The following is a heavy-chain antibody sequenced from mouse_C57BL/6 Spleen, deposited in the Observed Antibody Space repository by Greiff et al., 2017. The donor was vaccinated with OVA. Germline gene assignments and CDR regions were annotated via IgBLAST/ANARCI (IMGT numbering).Heavy chain of an antibody. CDR3: ARNGDYPSYAMDY. CDR1: GYTFTSYW. CDR2: IDPSDSYT. J-gene: IGHJ4*01. D-gene: IGHD2-4*01. V-gene: IGHV1-59*01. Sequence: VQLQQPGAELVRPGTSVKLSCKASGYTFTSYWMHWVKQRPGQGLEWIGVIDPSDSYTNYTQKFKGKATLTVDTSSSTAYMQLSSLTSEDSAVYYCARNGDYPSYAMDYWGQGTSVTVSS.